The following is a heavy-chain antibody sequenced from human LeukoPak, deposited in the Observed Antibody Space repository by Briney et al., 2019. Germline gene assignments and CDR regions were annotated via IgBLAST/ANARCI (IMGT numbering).Heavy chain of an antibody. CDR3: ARVSSLAVGAISC. CDR2: IRKKVNSYTT. D-gene: IGHD1-26*01. Sequence: GGSLRLSCAASGFTFSDHYMDWVRQAPGKGLEWVGRIRKKVNSYTTEYAASVKGRFTISRDDSENSIFLQMNSLKSEDSAVYHYARVSSLAVGAISCWGEASLVTVSS. V-gene: IGHV3-72*01. CDR1: GFTFSDHY. J-gene: IGHJ4*02.